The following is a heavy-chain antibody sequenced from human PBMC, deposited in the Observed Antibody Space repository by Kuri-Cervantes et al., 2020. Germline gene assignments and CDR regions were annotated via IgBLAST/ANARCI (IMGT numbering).Heavy chain of an antibody. J-gene: IGHJ5*02. CDR1: GGSISSYY. CDR2: IYYSGST. CDR3: ASTIAVDWFDP. Sequence: SETLSLTCTVSGGSISSYYWSWIRQPPGKGLEWIGCIYYSGSTNYNPSLKSRVTISVDTSKNQFSLKLSSVTAADTAVYYCASTIAVDWFDPWGQGTLVTVSS. V-gene: IGHV4-59*01. D-gene: IGHD2-15*01.